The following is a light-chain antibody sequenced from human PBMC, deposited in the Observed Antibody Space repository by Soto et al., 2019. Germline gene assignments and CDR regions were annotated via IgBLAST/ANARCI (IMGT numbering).Light chain of an antibody. J-gene: IGKJ1*01. V-gene: IGKV3-20*01. CDR1: QSVSSSF. Sequence: EIVLTQSPGTLSLSPGERATLSRRASQSVSSSFLAWYQQKPGQAPRLLIYGASNSATGIPDRFSGSGSGTDFTLTISRLEPEDFAVYYCQQYDTSPWTFGQGTKVEIK. CDR2: GAS. CDR3: QQYDTSPWT.